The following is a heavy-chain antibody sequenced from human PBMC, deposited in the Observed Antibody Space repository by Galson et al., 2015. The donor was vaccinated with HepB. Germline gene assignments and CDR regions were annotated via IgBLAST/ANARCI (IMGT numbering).Heavy chain of an antibody. CDR1: GGTFSGYA. CDR2: VLPVYGTT. Sequence: SVKVSCKASGGTFSGYAFSRVRQAPGQGLEWMGGVLPVYGTTNYAQRFQGGVTITADESTNTAYMELTSLRSEDTAVYYCASGNYYDSGGYYYLGRYYFDFWGQGTLVTVSS. J-gene: IGHJ4*02. V-gene: IGHV1-69*13. D-gene: IGHD3-22*01. CDR3: ASGNYYDSGGYYYLGRYYFDF.